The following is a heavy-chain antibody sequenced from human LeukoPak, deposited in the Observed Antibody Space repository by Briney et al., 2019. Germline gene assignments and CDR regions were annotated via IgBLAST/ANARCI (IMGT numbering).Heavy chain of an antibody. CDR2: VYHTGNP. Sequence: SETLSLTCAVSGGSISSGGYSWSWIRQPPGKALEWIGYVYHTGNPHYHPSLKSRVTMSVDMSKNQFSLKLRSVTAADTAVYYCARCPGSSDTCYSFETWGRGILVTVSS. CDR1: GGSISSGGYS. V-gene: IGHV4-30-2*01. D-gene: IGHD2-21*01. J-gene: IGHJ5*02. CDR3: ARCPGSSDTCYSFET.